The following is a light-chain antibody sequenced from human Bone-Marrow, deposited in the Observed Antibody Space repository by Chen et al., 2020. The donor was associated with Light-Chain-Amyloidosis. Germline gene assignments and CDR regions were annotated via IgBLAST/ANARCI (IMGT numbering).Light chain of an antibody. J-gene: IGLJ3*02. CDR3: QVWDRSSDRPV. CDR1: NIGSTS. CDR2: DDR. V-gene: IGLV3-21*02. Sequence: SYVLTQPSSVSVAPGQTATIACGGNNIGSTSVHWYQQTPGQAPLLVVYDDRDRPSGIPERLSGSHSGNTATLTISGDEAGDEADYYCQVWDRSSDRPVFGGGTKLTVL.